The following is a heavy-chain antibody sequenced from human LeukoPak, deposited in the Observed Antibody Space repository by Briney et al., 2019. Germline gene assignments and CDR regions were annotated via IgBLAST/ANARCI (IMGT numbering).Heavy chain of an antibody. CDR1: GFTVSSNY. J-gene: IGHJ6*02. V-gene: IGHV3-53*01. Sequence: PGGSLRLSCAASGFTVSSNYMSWVRQAPGKGLEWVSVIYSGGSTYYADSVKGRFTISRDNSKNTLYLQMNSLRAEDTAVYYCARGDCSSTSCYYYYGMDVWGQGTTVTVSS. CDR3: ARGDCSSTSCYYYYGMDV. CDR2: IYSGGST. D-gene: IGHD2-2*01.